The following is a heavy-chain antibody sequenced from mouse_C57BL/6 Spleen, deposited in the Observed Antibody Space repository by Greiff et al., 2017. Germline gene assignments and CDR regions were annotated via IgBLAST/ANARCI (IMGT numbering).Heavy chain of an antibody. CDR3: TRLGRDY. CDR2: IDPETGGT. J-gene: IGHJ2*01. Sequence: VQLQQSGAELVRPGASVTLSCTASGYTFTDYEMHWVKQTPVHGLEWIGAIDPETGGTAYTQKFKGKAILTADKSSSTAYMELRSLTSEDSAVYYCTRLGRDYWGQGTTLTVSS. D-gene: IGHD4-1*01. CDR1: GYTFTDYE. V-gene: IGHV1-15*01.